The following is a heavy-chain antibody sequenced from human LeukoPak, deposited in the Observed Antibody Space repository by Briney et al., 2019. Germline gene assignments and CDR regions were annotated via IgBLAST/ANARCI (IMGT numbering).Heavy chain of an antibody. CDR2: IYYSGST. CDR1: DGSISSYY. D-gene: IGHD2-15*01. J-gene: IGHJ4*02. V-gene: IGHV4-59*01. CDR3: ARQDCSGGSCYPDY. Sequence: SETLSLSCTVSDGSISSYYWSCIRQPPGKGLEWIGYIYYSGSTNYNPSLKSRVTISVDTSKNQFSLKLSSVTAADTAVYYCARQDCSGGSCYPDYWGQGTLVTVSP.